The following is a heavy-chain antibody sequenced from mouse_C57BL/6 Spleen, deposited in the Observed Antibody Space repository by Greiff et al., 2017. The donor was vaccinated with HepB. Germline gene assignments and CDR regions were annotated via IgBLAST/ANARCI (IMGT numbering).Heavy chain of an antibody. D-gene: IGHD1-1*01. V-gene: IGHV14-1*01. CDR2: IDPEDGDT. CDR1: GFNIKDYY. J-gene: IGHJ2*01. CDR3: TTGITTVVPDY. Sequence: VQLQQSGAELVRPGASVKLSCTASGFNIKDYYMHWVKQRPEQGLEWIGRIDPEDGDTEYAPKFQGKATTTADTSSNTAYLQLSSRTSEDTAVYYCTTGITTVVPDYWGQGTTLTVSS.